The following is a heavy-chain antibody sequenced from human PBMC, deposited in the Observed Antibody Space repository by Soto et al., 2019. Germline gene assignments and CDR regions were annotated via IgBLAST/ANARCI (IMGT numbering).Heavy chain of an antibody. V-gene: IGHV3-66*01. CDR2: IYSDSST. D-gene: IGHD4-17*01. Sequence: EVQLVESGGGLVQPGGSLRLSCAASGFTVSSNYMSWVRQAPGKGLEWVSVIYSDSSTYYADSVKGRFTISRDNSKNTLYLQMNSLRAEDTAVYYCARDDGPADAFDIWGQGTMVTVSS. J-gene: IGHJ3*02. CDR3: ARDDGPADAFDI. CDR1: GFTVSSNY.